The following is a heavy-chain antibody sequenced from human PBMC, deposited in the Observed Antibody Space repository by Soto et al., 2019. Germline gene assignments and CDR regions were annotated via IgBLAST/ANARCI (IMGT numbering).Heavy chain of an antibody. J-gene: IGHJ3*02. D-gene: IGHD3-3*01. CDR1: GGSISSGDYY. CDR3: ARDRTIFGVVTRLDAFDI. CDR2: IYYSGST. Sequence: SETLSLTCTVSGGSISSGDYYWGWIRQPPGKGLEWIGYIYYSGSTYYNPSLKSRVTISVDTSKNQFSLKLSSVTAADTAVYYCARDRTIFGVVTRLDAFDIWGQGTMVTVSS. V-gene: IGHV4-30-4*01.